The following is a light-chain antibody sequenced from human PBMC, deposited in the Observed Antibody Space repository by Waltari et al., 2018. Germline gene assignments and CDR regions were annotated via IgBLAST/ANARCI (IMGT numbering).Light chain of an antibody. J-gene: IGKJ1*01. CDR2: GAS. V-gene: IGKV3-20*01. CDR3: QQYGSSPPT. Sequence: EIVLTQSPGTLSLSPGERANLSCRASQSVSSSFLAWYQQKPGQAPRLLSYGASSRATGIPDRFSGSGSGTDFTLTISRLEPEDFAVYYCQQYGSSPPTFGQGTKVEIK. CDR1: QSVSSSF.